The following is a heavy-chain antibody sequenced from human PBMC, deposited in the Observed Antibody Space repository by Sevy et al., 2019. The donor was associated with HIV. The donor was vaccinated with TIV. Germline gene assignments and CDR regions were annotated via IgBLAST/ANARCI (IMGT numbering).Heavy chain of an antibody. CDR1: GFTFSSYS. CDR3: ATSDYYDSSGYSKRPFDY. Sequence: GGSLRLSCAASGFTFSSYSMNWARQAPGKGLEWVSYISSSSSTIYYADSVKGRFTISRDNAKNSLYLQMNSLRAEDTAVYYCATSDYYDSSGYSKRPFDYWGQGTLVTVSS. D-gene: IGHD3-22*01. J-gene: IGHJ4*02. CDR2: ISSSSSTI. V-gene: IGHV3-48*01.